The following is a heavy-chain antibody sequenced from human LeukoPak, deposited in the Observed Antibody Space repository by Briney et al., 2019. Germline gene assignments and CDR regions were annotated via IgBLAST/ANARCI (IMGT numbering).Heavy chain of an antibody. D-gene: IGHD6-19*01. CDR2: INPGGGST. J-gene: IGHJ4*02. V-gene: IGHV1-46*01. Sequence: ASVKVSCKASGYTFTSYYMHWVRQAPGQGLEWMGIINPGGGSTSYAQKFQGRVTMTRDTSTSTVYMELSSLRSEDTAVYYCARYSQWLASDYWGQGTLVTVSS. CDR1: GYTFTSYY. CDR3: ARYSQWLASDY.